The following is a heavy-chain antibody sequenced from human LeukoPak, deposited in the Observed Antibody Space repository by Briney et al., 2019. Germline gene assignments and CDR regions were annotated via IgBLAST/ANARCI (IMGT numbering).Heavy chain of an antibody. D-gene: IGHD3-10*01. Sequence: GGSLRLSCVVSGLTFSDAWMTWVRQAPGKGLEWVGRVLHKGSGGTTDYAAPVQGRFTISRDDSKDTLYLEMNSLKSEDTAVYYCSWIRGALGFYFIDVWSKGTTVTISS. CDR2: VLHKGSGGTT. CDR3: SWIRGALGFYFIDV. V-gene: IGHV3-15*01. J-gene: IGHJ6*03. CDR1: GLTFSDAW.